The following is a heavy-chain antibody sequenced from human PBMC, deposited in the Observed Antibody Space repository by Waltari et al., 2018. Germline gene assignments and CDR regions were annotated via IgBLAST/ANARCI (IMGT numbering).Heavy chain of an antibody. CDR2: IYTSGST. Sequence: QVQLQESGPGLVKPSETLSLTCTVPGGSISSSYWSWIRQPAGKGLEWIGRIYTSGSTNYNPSLKSRVTMSVDTSKNQFSLKLSSVTAADTAVYYCARDPGLYSSGWYGAFDIWGQGTMVTVSS. V-gene: IGHV4-4*07. CDR3: ARDPGLYSSGWYGAFDI. CDR1: GGSISSSY. D-gene: IGHD6-19*01. J-gene: IGHJ3*02.